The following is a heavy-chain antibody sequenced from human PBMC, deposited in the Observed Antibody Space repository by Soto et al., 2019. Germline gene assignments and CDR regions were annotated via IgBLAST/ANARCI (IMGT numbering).Heavy chain of an antibody. D-gene: IGHD3-10*01. Sequence: QLLQSGGGLAQPGGSLTLSCAGSGFTFSNYAMSWVRQAPGKGLEWVSVISDRGDQKFYAESLKGRFTVMRDNSKNTLSLHLNSLSAGDTAVYYCAKFNYYYGSGRSIDPHYAMDVWGQGATVTVSS. CDR3: AKFNYYYGSGRSIDPHYAMDV. CDR1: GFTFSNYA. J-gene: IGHJ6*02. V-gene: IGHV3-23*01. CDR2: ISDRGDQK.